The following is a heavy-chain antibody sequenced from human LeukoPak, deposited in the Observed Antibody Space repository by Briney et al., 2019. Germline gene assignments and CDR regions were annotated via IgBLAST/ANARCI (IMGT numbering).Heavy chain of an antibody. CDR1: GFIFSSNS. J-gene: IGHJ4*02. CDR2: ISSSSNYI. CDR3: ARVLLGSGWAFDY. Sequence: GGSLRLSCAASGFIFSSNSMNWVRQAPGKGLEWVSSISSSSNYIYYAASVKGRFTISRDNAKKSLYLQMNSLRAEDTAVYYCARVLLGSGWAFDYWGQGTLVTVSS. D-gene: IGHD6-19*01. V-gene: IGHV3-21*01.